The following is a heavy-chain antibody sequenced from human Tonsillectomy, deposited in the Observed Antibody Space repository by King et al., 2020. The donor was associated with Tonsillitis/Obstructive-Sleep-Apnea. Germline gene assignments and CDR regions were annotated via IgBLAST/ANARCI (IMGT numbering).Heavy chain of an antibody. J-gene: IGHJ6*03. Sequence: VQLQQWGAGLLKPSETLSLTCAVYGGSLSGYYWSWIRQPPGKGLEWIGEINHIGSTNYNPSLKSRVTISVDTSKNQFSLKLSSVTAADTAVYYCARTVIVVVPAASGAYYYMDVWGKGTTVTVSS. CDR3: ARTVIVVVPAASGAYYYMDV. D-gene: IGHD2-2*01. CDR1: GGSLSGYY. V-gene: IGHV4-34*01. CDR2: INHIGST.